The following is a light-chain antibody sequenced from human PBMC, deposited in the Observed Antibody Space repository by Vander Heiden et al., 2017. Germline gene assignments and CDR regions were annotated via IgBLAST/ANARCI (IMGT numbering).Light chain of an antibody. CDR2: GAS. J-gene: IGKJ1*01. V-gene: IGKV3-15*01. CDR3: QQYNNWPQT. CDR1: QSVSSN. Sequence: EIVMTQSPATLSVSPGERATLSCRASQSVSSNLAWYQQKPGQAPRLLIYGASTRATGIPDRFSSSGSGTEFTLTISSLQSEDFAVYYWQQYNNWPQTFGQGTKVEIK.